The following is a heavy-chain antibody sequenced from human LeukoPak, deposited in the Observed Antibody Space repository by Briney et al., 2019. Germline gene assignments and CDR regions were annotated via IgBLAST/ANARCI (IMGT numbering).Heavy chain of an antibody. V-gene: IGHV3-64D*09. CDR1: GFTFSSYA. Sequence: GGSLRLSCSASGFTFSSYAMHWVRQAPGKGLEYVSAISSNGGSTYYADSVKGRLTISRDNSKNTLYLQMSSLRAEDTAVYYCLKGYCSSISCYGDYWGQGTLVTVSS. CDR2: ISSNGGST. CDR3: LKGYCSSISCYGDY. D-gene: IGHD2-2*01. J-gene: IGHJ4*02.